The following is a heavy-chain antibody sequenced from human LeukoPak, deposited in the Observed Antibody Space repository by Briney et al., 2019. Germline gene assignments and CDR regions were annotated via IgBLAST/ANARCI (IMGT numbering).Heavy chain of an antibody. V-gene: IGHV3-20*04. D-gene: IGHD1-1*01. Sequence: GGSLRLSCAASGFTFDDYGMSWLRHAPGKGLELVSGINWNGGSTVYADSVKGRFTISRDNAKNSLYLQMNSLRAEGTALYYCARAAGTGYYYYMDVWGKGTTVTVSS. J-gene: IGHJ6*03. CDR1: GFTFDDYG. CDR2: INWNGGST. CDR3: ARAAGTGYYYYMDV.